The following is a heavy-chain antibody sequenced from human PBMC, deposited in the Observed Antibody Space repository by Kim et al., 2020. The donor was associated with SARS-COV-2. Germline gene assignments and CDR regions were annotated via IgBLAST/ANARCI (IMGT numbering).Heavy chain of an antibody. CDR3: ARVAAAGGYYYYGMDV. J-gene: IGHJ6*02. CDR1: GGSISSSSYY. D-gene: IGHD6-13*01. V-gene: IGHV4-39*01. Sequence: SETLSLTCTVSGGSISSSSYYWGWIRQPPGKGLEWIGSIYYSGSTYYNPSLKSRVTISVDTSKNQFSLKLSSVTAADTAVYYCARVAAAGGYYYYGMDVWGQGTTVTVSS. CDR2: IYYSGST.